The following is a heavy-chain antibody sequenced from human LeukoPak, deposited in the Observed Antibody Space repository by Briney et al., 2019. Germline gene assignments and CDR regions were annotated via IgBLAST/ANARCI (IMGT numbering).Heavy chain of an antibody. CDR2: INHSGST. Sequence: SETLPLTCAVYGGSFIGYYWSWIRQPPGKGLEWIGEINHSGSTNYNPSLKSRVTISVDTSKNQFSLKLSSVTAADTAVYYCARPSFPYGSGSYYLWFDPWGQGTLVTVSS. V-gene: IGHV4-34*01. J-gene: IGHJ5*02. CDR1: GGSFIGYY. D-gene: IGHD3-10*01. CDR3: ARPSFPYGSGSYYLWFDP.